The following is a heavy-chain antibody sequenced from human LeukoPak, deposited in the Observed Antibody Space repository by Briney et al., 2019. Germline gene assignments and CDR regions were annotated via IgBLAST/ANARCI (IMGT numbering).Heavy chain of an antibody. V-gene: IGHV4-34*01. CDR1: GGSFSGYY. CDR2: INHSGST. J-gene: IGHJ1*01. CDR3: ARVRRGYSYGYVGYFQH. Sequence: SETLSLTCAVYGGSFSGYYWSWIRQPPGKGLEWIGEINHSGSTNYNPSLKSRVTISVDTSKNQFSLKLSSVTAADMAVYYCARVRRGYSYGYVGYFQHWGQGTLVTVSS. D-gene: IGHD5-18*01.